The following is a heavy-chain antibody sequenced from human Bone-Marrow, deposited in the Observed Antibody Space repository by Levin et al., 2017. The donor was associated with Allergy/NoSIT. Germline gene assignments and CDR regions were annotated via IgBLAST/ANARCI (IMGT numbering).Heavy chain of an antibody. D-gene: IGHD3-16*01. Sequence: ASVKVSCNASGYNFTSYDINWVRQATGQGLEWMGWMNPNSGDTGHAQKFRGRVTMTRNTAISTAYLELSSLTSEDTAVYYCARGRRITFGGIIDKCYLDSWGQGTLVTVSS. CDR2: MNPNSGDT. V-gene: IGHV1-8*01. CDR3: ARGRRITFGGIIDKCYLDS. CDR1: GYNFTSYD. J-gene: IGHJ4*02.